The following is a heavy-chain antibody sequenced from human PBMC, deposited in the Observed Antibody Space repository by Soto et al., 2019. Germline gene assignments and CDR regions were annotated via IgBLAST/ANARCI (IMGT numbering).Heavy chain of an antibody. D-gene: IGHD3-9*01. CDR2: ISAYNGNT. V-gene: IGHV1-18*04. Sequence: SLKVSCKASGYTFTSYGISWVRQAPGQGLEWMGWISAYNGNTNYAQKLQGRVTMTTDTSTSTAYMELRSLRSDDTAVYYCAREGYDILTGRGWFDPWGQGTLVTVSS. J-gene: IGHJ5*02. CDR3: AREGYDILTGRGWFDP. CDR1: GYTFTSYG.